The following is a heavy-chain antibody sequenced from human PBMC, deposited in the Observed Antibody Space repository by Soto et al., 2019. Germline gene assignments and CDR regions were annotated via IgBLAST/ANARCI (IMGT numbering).Heavy chain of an antibody. CDR1: GFTFSDYY. CDR2: ISSSSTYT. CDR3: ARDLRSSGYRADY. J-gene: IGHJ4*02. Sequence: QVQLVESGGGLVKPGGSLRLSCAASGFTFSDYYMRWIRQAPGKGLEWVSYISSSSTYTNYADSVKGRFTISRDNAKNSLYLQMNSLRGEDTAVYYCARDLRSSGYRADYWGQGTLVTVSS. D-gene: IGHD3-22*01. V-gene: IGHV3-11*06.